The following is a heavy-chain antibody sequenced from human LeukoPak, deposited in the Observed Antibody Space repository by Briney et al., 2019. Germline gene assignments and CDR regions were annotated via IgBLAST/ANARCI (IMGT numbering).Heavy chain of an antibody. J-gene: IGHJ3*02. CDR3: ARKRWQLRAFDI. CDR2: INHSGST. Sequence: SETPSLTCAVYGGSFSGYYWSWIRQPPGKGLEWIGEINHSGSTNYNPSLKSRVTISVDTSKNQFSLKLSSVTAADTAVYYCARKRWQLRAFDIWGQGTMVTVSS. CDR1: GGSFSGYY. D-gene: IGHD5-24*01. V-gene: IGHV4-34*01.